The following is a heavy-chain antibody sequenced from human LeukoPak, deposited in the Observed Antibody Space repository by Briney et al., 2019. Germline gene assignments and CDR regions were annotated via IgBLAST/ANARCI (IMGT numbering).Heavy chain of an antibody. D-gene: IGHD3-3*01. J-gene: IGHJ3*02. V-gene: IGHV3-7*01. Sequence: GGSLRLSCAASGFIFSSYMMTWVRQAPGKGLEWVANIKQDGNEKYYVDSVKGRFTISRDNAKNSLYLQMDSLRVEDTAVYYCARPITVSGATDGFDIWGQGQWSPSLQ. CDR2: IKQDGNEK. CDR1: GFIFSSYM. CDR3: ARPITVSGATDGFDI.